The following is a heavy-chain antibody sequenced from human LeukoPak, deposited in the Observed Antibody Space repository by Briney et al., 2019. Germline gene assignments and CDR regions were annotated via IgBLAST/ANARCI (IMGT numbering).Heavy chain of an antibody. V-gene: IGHV1-8*01. D-gene: IGHD5-18*01. J-gene: IGHJ4*02. Sequence: ASVKVSCKTSGYTFTSYVINWVRQATGQGVEWMGWMNPNSGNTAYPQQFQGRVTMPSHTSIHTAYLELSSLSSEHTAVYYCARGVQYSYGRYYFHYWGQGTLVTVSS. CDR2: MNPNSGNT. CDR3: ARGVQYSYGRYYFHY. CDR1: GYTFTSYV.